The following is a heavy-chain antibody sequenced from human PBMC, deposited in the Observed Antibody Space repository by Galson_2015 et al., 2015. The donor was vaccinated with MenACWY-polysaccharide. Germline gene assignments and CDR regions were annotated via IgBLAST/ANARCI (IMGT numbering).Heavy chain of an antibody. CDR2: IRNDGRK. CDR3: ARNPSRLDIAAASH. Sequence: LSLSCAGSGFTFGGNGLHWVRQAPGTGLEWVALIRNDGRKHYPDAVKGRFTISRDNSKNTLYLQMNSLRPEDTAVYYCARNPSRLDIAAASHWGQGALVSVSS. D-gene: IGHD6-13*01. V-gene: IGHV3-30*02. J-gene: IGHJ4*02. CDR1: GFTFGGNG.